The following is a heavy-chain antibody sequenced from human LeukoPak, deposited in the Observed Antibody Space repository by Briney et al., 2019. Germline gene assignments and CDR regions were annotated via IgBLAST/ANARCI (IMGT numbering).Heavy chain of an antibody. Sequence: GASVKVSCKASGYTFTSYDINWVRQATGQGLERMGWMNPNSGNTGYAQKFQGRVTMTRNTFISTAYMELSSLRSEDTAVYYCATNYYDSSGYYYLLWYWGQGTLVTVS. J-gene: IGHJ4*02. CDR2: MNPNSGNT. CDR1: GYTFTSYD. V-gene: IGHV1-8*01. D-gene: IGHD3-22*01. CDR3: ATNYYDSSGYYYLLWY.